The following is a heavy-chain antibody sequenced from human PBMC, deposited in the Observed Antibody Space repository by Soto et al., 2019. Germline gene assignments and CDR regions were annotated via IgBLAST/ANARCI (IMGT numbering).Heavy chain of an antibody. CDR2: MSWDGSDE. Sequence: QVQLVESGGGVVKPGRSLRLSCAASGFTFSSYGMNWVRQAPGKGLEWVAVMSWDGSDEFYEETVKGRFTVSRDNSRNTLYLQMNSLRPEDTAVYYCAKEGCSGGICYGFDYWGQGTLVTVSS. J-gene: IGHJ4*02. D-gene: IGHD2-15*01. CDR3: AKEGCSGGICYGFDY. CDR1: GFTFSSYG. V-gene: IGHV3-30*18.